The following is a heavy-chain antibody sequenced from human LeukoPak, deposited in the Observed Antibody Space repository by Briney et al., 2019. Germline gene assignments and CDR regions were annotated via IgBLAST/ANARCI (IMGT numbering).Heavy chain of an antibody. J-gene: IGHJ4*02. CDR1: GFTFSSYAM. Sequence: PGGSLRLSCAASGFTFSSYAMSWVRQPPGKGLEWIGEIYHSGSTNYSPSLKSRVTISIDKSKNQFSLRLSSVTAADTAVYYCASRPAAPSIDFDYWGQGTLVTVSS. CDR2: IYHSGST. V-gene: IGHV4-4*02. D-gene: IGHD6-13*01. CDR3: ASRPAAPSIDFDY.